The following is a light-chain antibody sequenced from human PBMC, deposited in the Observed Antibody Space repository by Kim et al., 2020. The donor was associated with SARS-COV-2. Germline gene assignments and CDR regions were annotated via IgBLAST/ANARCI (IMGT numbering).Light chain of an antibody. V-gene: IGKV3-11*01. J-gene: IGKJ1*01. CDR2: DAS. CDR1: QSVSSY. Sequence: EIVLTQSPATLSLSPGERATPSCRASQSVSSYLAWYHQKPGQAPRLLIYDASNRATGIPARFSGSGSGTEFSLTISSLESEDFAVYYCQNSSKWPQTLGPGRTVGIK. CDR3: QNSSKWPQT.